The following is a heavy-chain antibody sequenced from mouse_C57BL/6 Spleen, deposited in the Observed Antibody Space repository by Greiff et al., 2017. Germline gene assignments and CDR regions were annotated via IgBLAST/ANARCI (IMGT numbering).Heavy chain of an antibody. CDR2: ISSGSSTI. Sequence: DVHLVKSGGGLVKPGGSLKLSCAASGFTFSDYGMHWVRQAPEKGLEWVAYISSGSSTIYYADTVKGRFTISRDKAKNTLFLQMTSLRSEDTAMYYCARIYYDYSYFDYWGQGTTLTVSS. D-gene: IGHD2-4*01. CDR1: GFTFSDYG. J-gene: IGHJ2*01. CDR3: ARIYYDYSYFDY. V-gene: IGHV5-17*01.